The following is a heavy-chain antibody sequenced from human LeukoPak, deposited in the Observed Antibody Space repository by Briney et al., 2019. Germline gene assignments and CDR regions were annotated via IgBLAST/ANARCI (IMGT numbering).Heavy chain of an antibody. CDR1: GGSLSGYY. J-gene: IGHJ4*02. CDR3: ARTTIAAAGDGKDYFDY. D-gene: IGHD6-13*01. CDR2: INHSGST. Sequence: SETLSLTCAVYGGSLSGYYWSWIRQPPGKGLEWIGEINHSGSTNYNPSLKSRVTISVDTSKNQFSLKLSSVTAADTAVYYCARTTIAAAGDGKDYFDYWGQGTLVTVSS. V-gene: IGHV4-34*01.